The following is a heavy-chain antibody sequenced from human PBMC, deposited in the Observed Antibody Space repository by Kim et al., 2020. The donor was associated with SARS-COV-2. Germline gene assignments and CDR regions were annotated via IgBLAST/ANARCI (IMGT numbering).Heavy chain of an antibody. V-gene: IGHV4-39*07. D-gene: IGHD5-12*01. Sequence: TSYHPSLKSRVTISVDTSKNQFSLKLSSVTAADTAVYYCAKYSGYGPFDYWGQGTLVTVSS. CDR2: T. CDR3: AKYSGYGPFDY. J-gene: IGHJ4*02.